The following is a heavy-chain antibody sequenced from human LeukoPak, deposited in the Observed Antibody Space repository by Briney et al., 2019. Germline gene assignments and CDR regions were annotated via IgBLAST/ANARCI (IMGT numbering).Heavy chain of an antibody. CDR3: ARVGDWNDLVY. D-gene: IGHD1-1*01. CDR2: ILYSGTTT. Sequence: TPETLSLTCTVSGGSISPYYWSWIRQTPGKGLEWIGYILYSGTTTNYNPSLKSRVTISVDTSKNQFSLKLSSVTAADTAVYYCARVGDWNDLVYWGQGTLVTVSS. J-gene: IGHJ4*02. CDR1: GGSISPYY. V-gene: IGHV4-59*01.